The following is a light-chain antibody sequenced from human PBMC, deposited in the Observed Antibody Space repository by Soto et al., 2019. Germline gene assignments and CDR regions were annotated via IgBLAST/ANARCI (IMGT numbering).Light chain of an antibody. CDR1: SSDIGRYNL. Sequence: QSVLTQPASVSGSPGQSITISCTGTSSDIGRYNLVSWYQQLPGKAPKLIIYEDIERPSGVSDRFSGSKSGNTASLTISGLQTEDEADYYCCSYAGGASVVFGGGTKLTVL. V-gene: IGLV2-23*01. J-gene: IGLJ2*01. CDR3: CSYAGGASVV. CDR2: EDI.